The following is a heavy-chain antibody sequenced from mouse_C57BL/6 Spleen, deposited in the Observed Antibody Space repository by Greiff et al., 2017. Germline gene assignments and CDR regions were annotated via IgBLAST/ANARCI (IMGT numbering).Heavy chain of an antibody. CDR2: ICRGGST. CDR1: GFSLTRYG. J-gene: IGHJ4*01. CDR3: AKNSNYYAMDY. D-gene: IGHD2-5*01. Sequence: QVQLQQSGPGLVQPSQSLSITCTVSGFSLTRYGVHWVRQSPGKGLEWLGVICRGGSTDYNAAFMSRLSITKDNSKSQVFFKMNSLQADDTAIYXCAKNSNYYAMDYWGKGTSVTVSS. V-gene: IGHV2-5*01.